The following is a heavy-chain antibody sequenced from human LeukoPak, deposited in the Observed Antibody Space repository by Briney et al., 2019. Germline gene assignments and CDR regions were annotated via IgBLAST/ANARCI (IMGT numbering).Heavy chain of an antibody. D-gene: IGHD3-10*01. V-gene: IGHV1-2*02. CDR3: ARTERLLWFGESSLFDY. Sequence: GASVKVSCKASGYTFTVYYMHWGRHAPGQGLEWMGWINPNSGGTNYAQKFQGRVTMTRDTSISTAYMELSRLRSDDTAVYYCARTERLLWFGESSLFDYWGQGTLVTVSS. CDR2: INPNSGGT. CDR1: GYTFTVYY. J-gene: IGHJ4*02.